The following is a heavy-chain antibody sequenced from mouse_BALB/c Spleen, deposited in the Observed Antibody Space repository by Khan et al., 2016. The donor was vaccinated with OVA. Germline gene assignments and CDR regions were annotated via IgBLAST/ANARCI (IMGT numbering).Heavy chain of an antibody. V-gene: IGHV5-6*01. D-gene: IGHD1-1*01. Sequence: EVELVESGGDLVKPGGSLKLTCAASGFTFSTSGMSWVRQTPDKRLEWVATVSTGGSYTYYPDSVTGRFTISSDNAKNTMYQQNSGLKAEDTAMFYCTRLAYYYDSEGFAYWGQGTLVTVSA. CDR3: TRLAYYYDSEGFAY. CDR2: VSTGGSYT. J-gene: IGHJ3*01. CDR1: GFTFSTSG.